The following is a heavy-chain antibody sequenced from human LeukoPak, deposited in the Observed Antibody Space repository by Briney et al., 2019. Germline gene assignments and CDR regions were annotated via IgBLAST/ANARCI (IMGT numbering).Heavy chain of an antibody. V-gene: IGHV1-8*02. D-gene: IGHD3-16*01. CDR2: INPNSGNT. CDR3: ARGPGSYAPPDY. J-gene: IGHJ4*02. Sequence: ASVKISCKASGYTFTGYYMHWVRQAPGQGLEWMGWINPNSGNTGYAQKFQGRVTMTRNTSISTAYMELSSLRSEDTAVYYCARGPGSYAPPDYWGQGTLVTVSS. CDR1: GYTFTGYY.